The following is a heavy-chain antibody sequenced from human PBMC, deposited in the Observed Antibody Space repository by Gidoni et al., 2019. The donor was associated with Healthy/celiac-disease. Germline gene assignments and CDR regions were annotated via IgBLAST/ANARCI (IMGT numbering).Heavy chain of an antibody. J-gene: IGHJ4*02. CDR1: GGSISSSNW. V-gene: IGHV4-4*02. D-gene: IGHD2-21*02. Sequence: QVQLQESGPGLVKPSGTLSLTCAVSGGSISSSNWWSWVRQPPGKGLDWIGEIYHSGSTNYNPSLKSRVTISVDKSKNQFSLKLSSVTAADTAVYYCARDGGAYCGGDCYYFDYWGQGTLVTVSS. CDR2: IYHSGST. CDR3: ARDGGAYCGGDCYYFDY.